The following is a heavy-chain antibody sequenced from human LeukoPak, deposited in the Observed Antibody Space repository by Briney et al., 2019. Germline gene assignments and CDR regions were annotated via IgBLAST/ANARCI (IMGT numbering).Heavy chain of an antibody. D-gene: IGHD2-2*01. CDR3: ARDAVKYPGYCSSTSCTFGWFDP. CDR2: INPNSGGT. V-gene: IGHV1-2*02. CDR1: GYTFTGYY. J-gene: IGHJ5*02. Sequence: VASVKVSCKASGYTFTGYYMHWVRQAPGQGLEWMGWINPNSGGTNYAQKFQGMVTMTRDTSISTAYMELSRLRSDDTAVYYCARDAVKYPGYCSSTSCTFGWFDPWGQGTLVTVSS.